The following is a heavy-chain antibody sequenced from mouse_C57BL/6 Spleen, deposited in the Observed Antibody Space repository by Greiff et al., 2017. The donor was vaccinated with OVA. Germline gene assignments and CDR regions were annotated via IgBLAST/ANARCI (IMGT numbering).Heavy chain of an antibody. CDR2: IRSKSNNYAT. D-gene: IGHD2-3*01. V-gene: IGHV10-1*01. J-gene: IGHJ3*01. CDR1: GFSFNTYA. Sequence: DAGGGLVQPKGSLKLSCAASGFSFNTYAMNWVRQAPGKGLEWVARIRSKSNNYATYYADSVKDRFTISRDDSESMLYLQMNNLKTEDTAMYYCVRHDGDGYPAWFAYWGQGTLVTVSA. CDR3: VRHDGDGYPAWFAY.